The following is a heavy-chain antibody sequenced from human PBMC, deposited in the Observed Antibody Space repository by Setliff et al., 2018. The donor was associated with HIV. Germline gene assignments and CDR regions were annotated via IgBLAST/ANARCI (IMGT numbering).Heavy chain of an antibody. J-gene: IGHJ4*01. CDR3: ARTSYLWGSYRFSPFDS. D-gene: IGHD3-16*02. CDR1: NGSFGTYY. CDR2: IYPTGST. V-gene: IGHV4-4*08. Sequence: ASETLSLTCTVSNGSFGTYYWSWIRQPPGKGLQWIGYIYPTGSTNYNPSLWSRVTISLDTSKNQFSLILTSLTAADTATYFCARTSYLWGSYRFSPFDSWGHGTLVTVSS.